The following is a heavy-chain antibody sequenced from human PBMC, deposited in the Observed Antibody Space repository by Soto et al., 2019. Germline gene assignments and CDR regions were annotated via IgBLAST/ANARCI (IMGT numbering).Heavy chain of an antibody. CDR2: ISYDGSNK. Sequence: GGSLRLSCAASGFTFSSYGMHWVRQAPGKGLEWVAVISYDGSNKYYADSVKGRFTISRDNSKNTLYLQMNSLRAEDTAVYYCARTRRPIFGVVITPYYYYGMDVWGQGTTVTVSS. CDR3: ARTRRPIFGVVITPYYYYGMDV. V-gene: IGHV3-30*03. J-gene: IGHJ6*02. D-gene: IGHD3-3*01. CDR1: GFTFSSYG.